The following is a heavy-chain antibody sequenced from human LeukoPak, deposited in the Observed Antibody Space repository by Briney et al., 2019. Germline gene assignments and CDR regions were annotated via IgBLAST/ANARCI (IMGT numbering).Heavy chain of an antibody. CDR2: ISAYNGNT. Sequence: ASVKVSCKASGYTFTSYGISWVRQAPGQGLEWMGWISAYNGNTNYAQKLQGRVTMTTDTSTSTAYMELRSLRSDDTAVYYCATRDLTTVTTTPFDYWGQGTLVTVSS. CDR3: ATRDLTTVTTTPFDY. V-gene: IGHV1-18*01. CDR1: GYTFTSYG. D-gene: IGHD4-11*01. J-gene: IGHJ4*02.